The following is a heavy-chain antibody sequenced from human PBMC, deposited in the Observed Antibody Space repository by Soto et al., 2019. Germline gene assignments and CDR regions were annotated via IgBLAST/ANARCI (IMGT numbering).Heavy chain of an antibody. D-gene: IGHD1-26*01. Sequence: GGSLRLSCAASGFTFSSSEMYWVRQAPGKGLEWVSYIHPSGQPIFYADSVKGRFTISRDNAKNSLYLQVSSLRAEDSAVYYCARRASRWGQGTMVTVSS. CDR3: ARRASR. CDR2: IHPSGQPI. J-gene: IGHJ3*01. V-gene: IGHV3-48*03. CDR1: GFTFSSSE.